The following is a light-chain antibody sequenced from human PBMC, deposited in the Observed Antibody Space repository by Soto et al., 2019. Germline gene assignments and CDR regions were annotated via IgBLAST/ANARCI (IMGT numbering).Light chain of an antibody. Sequence: LTQPPSVSGAPGQRVTISCTGSSSNIGAGYDVHWYQQLPGTAPKLLIYGNSNRPSGVPDRFSGSKSGTSASLAITGLQAEDEADYYCQSYDSSLSEVFGTGTKVTVL. CDR2: GNS. J-gene: IGLJ1*01. V-gene: IGLV1-40*01. CDR1: SSNIGAGYD. CDR3: QSYDSSLSEV.